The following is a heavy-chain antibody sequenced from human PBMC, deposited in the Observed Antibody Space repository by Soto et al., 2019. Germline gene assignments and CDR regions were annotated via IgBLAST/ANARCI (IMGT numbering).Heavy chain of an antibody. CDR3: ARSQQTTVISPLADP. Sequence: GGSLRLSCAASGFTFSSYAMHWVRQAPGKGLEWVTVISYDGNNKYYADSVEGRFTISRDNSKNTLYLQMNSLRTEDTGVYYCARSQQTTVISPLADPWGQGTLVTVSS. D-gene: IGHD4-17*01. CDR1: GFTFSSYA. CDR2: ISYDGNNK. J-gene: IGHJ5*02. V-gene: IGHV3-30-3*01.